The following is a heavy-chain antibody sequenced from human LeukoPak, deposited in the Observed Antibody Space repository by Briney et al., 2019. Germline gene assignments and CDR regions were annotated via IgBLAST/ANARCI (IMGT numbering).Heavy chain of an antibody. V-gene: IGHV4-34*01. J-gene: IGHJ4*02. Sequence: AETLSLTCAVYGGSFSGYYWSWIRQPPGKGLEWIGEINHSGSTNYNPSLKSRVTISVDTSKNQFSLKLSSVTAADTAVYYCARRIAAAGMYYWGQGTLVTVSS. CDR1: GGSFSGYY. CDR2: INHSGST. CDR3: ARRIAAAGMYY. D-gene: IGHD6-13*01.